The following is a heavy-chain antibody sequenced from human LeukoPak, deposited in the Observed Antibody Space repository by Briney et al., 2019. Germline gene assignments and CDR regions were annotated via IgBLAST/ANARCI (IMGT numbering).Heavy chain of an antibody. CDR3: AKDIAAYNIPRYFQH. V-gene: IGHV3-43*01. D-gene: IGHD5-24*01. CDR1: GFTFDDYT. CDR2: ISWDGSST. J-gene: IGHJ1*01. Sequence: PGGSLRLSCTASGFTFDDYTMHWVRQPPGKGLEWVSLISWDGSSTYYADSVKGRFTISRDNSKNSLYLQMNSLTIEDTALYYCAKDIAAYNIPRYFQHWGRGTLVTVSS.